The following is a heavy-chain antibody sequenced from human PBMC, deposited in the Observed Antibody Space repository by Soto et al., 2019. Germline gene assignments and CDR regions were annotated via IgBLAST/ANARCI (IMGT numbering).Heavy chain of an antibody. D-gene: IGHD4-17*01. CDR1: GFTFDDHA. Sequence: EVQLVESGGGLVQPGRSLRLSCAASGFTFDDHAMHWVRQAPGKGLEWVSGISWNSGSIDYADSVKGRFAISRDNAKNSLYLQMNSLRAEDTALYYCANDVSGDSAATGFDYWGQGTLVTVSS. CDR2: ISWNSGSI. V-gene: IGHV3-9*01. CDR3: ANDVSGDSAATGFDY. J-gene: IGHJ4*02.